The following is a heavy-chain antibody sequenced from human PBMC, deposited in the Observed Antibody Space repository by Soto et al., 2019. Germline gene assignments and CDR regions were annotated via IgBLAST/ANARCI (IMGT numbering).Heavy chain of an antibody. CDR2: ISDTSAYI. V-gene: IGHV3-21*01. CDR1: GFTFSSYS. D-gene: IGHD3-10*01. Sequence: KTGGSLRLSCAASGFTFSSYSMNWVRQAPGKGLEWVSSISDTSAYIYYVDSVRGRFTISRDNPENSLYLQMNSLRVEDTGVYYCARDRPGSGSYGYWGEGTLVTVSS. J-gene: IGHJ4*02. CDR3: ARDRPGSGSYGY.